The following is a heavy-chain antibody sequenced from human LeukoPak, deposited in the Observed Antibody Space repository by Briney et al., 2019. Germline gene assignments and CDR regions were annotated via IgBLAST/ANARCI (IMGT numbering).Heavy chain of an antibody. CDR2: TSAYNGNT. Sequence: GASAKVSCKASGYTFTSYGISWVRQAPGQGLEWMGWTSAYNGNTNYAQKLQGRVTMTTDTSTSTAYMELRSLGSDDTAVYYCARDGDRGDYYDSSGYYSWGQGTLVTVSS. D-gene: IGHD3-22*01. V-gene: IGHV1-18*01. J-gene: IGHJ4*02. CDR1: GYTFTSYG. CDR3: ARDGDRGDYYDSSGYYS.